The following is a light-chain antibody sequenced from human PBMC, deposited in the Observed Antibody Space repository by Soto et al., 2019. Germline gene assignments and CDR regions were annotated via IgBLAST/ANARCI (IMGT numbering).Light chain of an antibody. CDR3: QQYNNWWT. Sequence: EFVLTQSPGTLSLSPGEIATLSCRASQTVRNNYLAWYQQKPGQAPRLLIYGASTRATGIPARFSGSGSGTDFTLTISRLEPEDFAVYYCQQYNNWWTFGQGTKVDIK. CDR1: QTVRNNY. J-gene: IGKJ1*01. V-gene: IGKV3-20*01. CDR2: GAS.